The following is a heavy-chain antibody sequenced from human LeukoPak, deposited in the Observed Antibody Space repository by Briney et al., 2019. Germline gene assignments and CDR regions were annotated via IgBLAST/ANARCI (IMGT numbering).Heavy chain of an antibody. J-gene: IGHJ4*02. CDR3: ARSSEGGNRYYFDY. CDR1: GLTFSSYG. Sequence: GGSLRLSCAASGLTFSSYGLSWVRQAPGKGLEWVSAVSRSGDRTYYADSVKGRFTISRDNAKNSLYLQVNSLRAEDTAVYYCARSSEGGNRYYFDYWGQGTLVTVSS. V-gene: IGHV3-23*01. CDR2: VSRSGDRT. D-gene: IGHD3-16*01.